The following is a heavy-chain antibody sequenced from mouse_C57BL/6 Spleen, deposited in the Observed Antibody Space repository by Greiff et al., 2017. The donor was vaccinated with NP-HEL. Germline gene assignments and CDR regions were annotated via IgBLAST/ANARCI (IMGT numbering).Heavy chain of an antibody. CDR1: GYTFTSYW. D-gene: IGHD1-1*01. CDR2: IYPGSGST. Sequence: QVQLKQSGAELVKPGASVKMSCKASGYTFTSYWITWVKQRPGQGLEWIGDIYPGSGSTNYNEKFKSKATLTVDTSSSTAYMQLSSLTSEDSAVYYCAREVYYILAYWGQGTLVTVSA. V-gene: IGHV1-55*01. J-gene: IGHJ3*01. CDR3: AREVYYILAY.